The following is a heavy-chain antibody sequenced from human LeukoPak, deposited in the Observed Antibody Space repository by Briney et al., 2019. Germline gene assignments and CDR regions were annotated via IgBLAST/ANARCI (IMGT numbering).Heavy chain of an antibody. CDR2: ISSSSNYI. J-gene: IGHJ4*02. V-gene: IGHV3-21*01. Sequence: GGSLRLSCAASGFTFSSYSMNWVRQAPGKGLEWVSSISSSSNYIYYADSVKGRFTISRDNAKNSLYLQMNSLRAEDTAVYYCATAGATNYYFDYWGQGTLVTVSS. D-gene: IGHD1-26*01. CDR3: ATAGATNYYFDY. CDR1: GFTFSSYS.